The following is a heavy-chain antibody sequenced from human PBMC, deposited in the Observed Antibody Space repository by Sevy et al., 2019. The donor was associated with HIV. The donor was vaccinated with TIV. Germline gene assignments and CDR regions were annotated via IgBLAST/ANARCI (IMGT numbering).Heavy chain of an antibody. CDR3: ACNLVTTRAIFSY. Sequence: SETLSLTCTVSGASISSGRYYWSWIRQPAGKELEWIGRIFMSGSTNYNPALSSRISISEDSSKNQFSLTLSSVTAADTAVYYCACNLVTTRAIFSYWGQGLLVTVSS. CDR2: IFMSGST. J-gene: IGHJ4*02. CDR1: GASISSGRYY. D-gene: IGHD5-12*01. V-gene: IGHV4-61*02.